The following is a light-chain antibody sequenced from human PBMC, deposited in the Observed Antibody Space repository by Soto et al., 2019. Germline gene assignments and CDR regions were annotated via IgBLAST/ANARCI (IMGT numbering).Light chain of an antibody. Sequence: QSALTQPASVSGSHGQSITISCTGTSSDVGGYNYVSWYQQHPGKAPKIMIYDVSNRPSGVSNRFSGSKSGNTASLTISGLQAEDEADYYCCSYTTSNTRQIVFGTGTKVTVL. CDR1: SSDVGGYNY. CDR3: CSYTTSNTRQIV. J-gene: IGLJ1*01. V-gene: IGLV2-14*01. CDR2: DVS.